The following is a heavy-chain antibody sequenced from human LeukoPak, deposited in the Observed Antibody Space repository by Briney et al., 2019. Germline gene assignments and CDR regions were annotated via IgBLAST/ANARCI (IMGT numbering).Heavy chain of an antibody. CDR3: ARAGLGSGYYNYYYYYMDV. J-gene: IGHJ6*03. V-gene: IGHV1-2*02. D-gene: IGHD3-3*01. CDR2: INPNSGGT. Sequence: ASVKVSCKASGYTFTGYYMHWVRQAPGQGLEWMGWINPNSGGTNYAQKFQGRVTMTRDTSISTAYMELSRLRSDDTAVYYCARAGLGSGYYNYYYYYMDVWGQGTTVTVSS. CDR1: GYTFTGYY.